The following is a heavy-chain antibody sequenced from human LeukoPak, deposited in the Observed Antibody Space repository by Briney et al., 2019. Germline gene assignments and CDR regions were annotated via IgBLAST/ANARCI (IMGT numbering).Heavy chain of an antibody. J-gene: IGHJ5*02. CDR1: GXSIRNYY. V-gene: IGHV4-59*01. CDR2: IYYSGST. D-gene: IGHD3-22*01. CDR3: ARVGPLTRMFDP. Sequence: KSSETLSLTCTVSGXSIRNYYWSWIRQPPGKGQEWIGYIYYSGSTNYNPSLKSRVTISVDTSNNQFSLKLISVTAADTAVYYCARVGPLTRMFDPWGQGTLVTVSS.